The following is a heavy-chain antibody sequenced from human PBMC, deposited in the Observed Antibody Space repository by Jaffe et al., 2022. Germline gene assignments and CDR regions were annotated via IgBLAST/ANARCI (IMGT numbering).Heavy chain of an antibody. D-gene: IGHD6-19*01. CDR1: GFSFSNSW. V-gene: IGHV3-7*01. Sequence: EVQLVESGGNLVQPGGSLRLSCAASGFSFSNSWMNWVRQAPGKGLEWVAIIKKDGSEELYADSVKGRFTISRDNAKNLLFMQMNSLRLDDTAVYYCAGGAGWLIEYWGQGTLVTVSS. CDR3: AGGAGWLIEY. J-gene: IGHJ4*02. CDR2: IKKDGSEE.